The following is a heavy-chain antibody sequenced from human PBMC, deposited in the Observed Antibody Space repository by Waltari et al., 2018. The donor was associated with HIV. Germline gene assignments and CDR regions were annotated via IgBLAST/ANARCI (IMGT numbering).Heavy chain of an antibody. D-gene: IGHD1-26*01. CDR2: INPNSVGT. Sequence: QVQLVQSGAEVKKPGASVKVSCKASGYTFTGYYMHWVRQAPGQGLEWMGWINPNSVGTNYAQKFQGRVTMTRDTSISTAYMELSRLRSDDTAVYYCARAAAGGNWFDPWGQGTLVTVSS. CDR3: ARAAAGGNWFDP. J-gene: IGHJ5*02. V-gene: IGHV1-2*02. CDR1: GYTFTGYY.